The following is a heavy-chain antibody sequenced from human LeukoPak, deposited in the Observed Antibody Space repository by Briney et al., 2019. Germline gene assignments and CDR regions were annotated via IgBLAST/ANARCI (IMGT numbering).Heavy chain of an antibody. V-gene: IGHV4-39*01. Sequence: SETLSLTCTVSGGSISSNSYYWGWIRQPPGKGLEWIGSIYYSGSTYYNPSLKSRVTISVDTSKNQFSLKLSSVIAADTAVYYCARRNDFWSGYYLDYWGQGTLVTVSS. CDR2: IYYSGST. J-gene: IGHJ4*02. CDR3: ARRNDFWSGYYLDY. D-gene: IGHD3-3*01. CDR1: GGSISSNSYY.